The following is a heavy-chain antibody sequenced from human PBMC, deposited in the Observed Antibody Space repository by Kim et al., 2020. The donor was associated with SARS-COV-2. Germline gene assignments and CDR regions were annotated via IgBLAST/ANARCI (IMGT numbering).Heavy chain of an antibody. Sequence: GGSLRLSCAASGFTFSSYSMNWVRQAPGKGLEWVSYISSSSSTIYYADSVKGRFTISRDNAKNSLYLQMNSLRDEDTAVYYCARDPFFSYDSSGYAPLFDYWGQGTLVTVSS. CDR1: GFTFSSYS. D-gene: IGHD3-22*01. CDR2: ISSSSSTI. CDR3: ARDPFFSYDSSGYAPLFDY. V-gene: IGHV3-48*02. J-gene: IGHJ4*02.